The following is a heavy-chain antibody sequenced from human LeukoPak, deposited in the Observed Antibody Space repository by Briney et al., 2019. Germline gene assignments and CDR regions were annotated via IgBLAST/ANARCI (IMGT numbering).Heavy chain of an antibody. Sequence: GGSMRLSCAASGLAFSSYAMSWVRQAPGKGLEWVSTISVDSNTFYADSVKGRFTISRDNSRNTVYLQMTSLRADDTAVYYCADYGVSGVRNNFYWGQGTLVTVSS. J-gene: IGHJ4*02. V-gene: IGHV3-23*01. CDR1: GLAFSSYA. D-gene: IGHD3-3*01. CDR3: ADYGVSGVRNNFY. CDR2: ISVDSNT.